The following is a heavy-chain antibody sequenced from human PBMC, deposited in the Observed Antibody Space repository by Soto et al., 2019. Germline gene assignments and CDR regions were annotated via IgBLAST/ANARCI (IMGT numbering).Heavy chain of an antibody. CDR1: GGTFSSYR. D-gene: IGHD6-13*01. Sequence: QVQLVQSGAEVKKPGSSVKVSCKASGGTFSSYRINWVRQAPGQGLEWVGGIVPIYRTADYAQKFQGRVTITADESARTAYMELRSLKSQDMAVYYCARDSGAKLSSSWGHGTLVTVSS. V-gene: IGHV1-69*01. CDR2: IVPIYRTA. CDR3: ARDSGAKLSSS. J-gene: IGHJ4*01.